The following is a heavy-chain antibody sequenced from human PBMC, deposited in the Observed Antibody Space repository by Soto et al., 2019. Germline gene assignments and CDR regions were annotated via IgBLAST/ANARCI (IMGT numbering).Heavy chain of an antibody. CDR3: AREGQAPYYYYGMDV. J-gene: IGHJ6*02. V-gene: IGHV1-18*01. CDR1: GYTFTNYG. CDR2: ISGYNGNT. Sequence: ASVKVSCTDSGYTFTNYGFSWVRQAPEQGLEWMGWISGYNGNTKYAEKFQGRVTMTTDTSTSTAHMELRSLRSDDTAVYYCAREGQAPYYYYGMDVWGQGTAVTVSS.